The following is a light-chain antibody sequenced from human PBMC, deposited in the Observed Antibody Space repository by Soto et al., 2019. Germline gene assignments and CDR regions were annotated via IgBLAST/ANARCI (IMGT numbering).Light chain of an antibody. CDR1: GSDVGGYDY. CDR2: EVT. Sequence: QSALTQPASVSGSPGQSITISCTGTGSDVGGYDYVSWYQHHPGKAPKVMIYEVTNRPSGVSNRFSGSKSGNTASLTISGLLAEDGADYYCSSYTSSSTDVFGTGTKGTV. V-gene: IGLV2-14*01. CDR3: SSYTSSSTDV. J-gene: IGLJ1*01.